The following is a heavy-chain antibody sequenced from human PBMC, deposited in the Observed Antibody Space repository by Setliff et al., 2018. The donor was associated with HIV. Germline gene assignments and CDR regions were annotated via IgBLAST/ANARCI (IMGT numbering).Heavy chain of an antibody. CDR3: TRQWELRLCDY. Sequence: GGSLRLSCAASGFIFTDYCMSWIRQAPGKGLEWVSYISHSGSPIYYADSVKGRFTISRDNGKNSLYLQMNSLRAEDTAVYYCTRQWELRLCDYWGQGTLVTVSS. CDR2: ISHSGSPI. J-gene: IGHJ4*02. V-gene: IGHV3-11*04. CDR1: GFIFTDYC. D-gene: IGHD1-26*01.